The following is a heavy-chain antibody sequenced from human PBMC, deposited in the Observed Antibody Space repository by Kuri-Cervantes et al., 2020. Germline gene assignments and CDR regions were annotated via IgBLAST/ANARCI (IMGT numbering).Heavy chain of an antibody. CDR2: INPSGGST. CDR1: GYTFTGYY. Sequence: ASVKVSCKASGYTFTGYYMHWVRQAPGQGLEWMGWINPSGGSTSYAQKFQGRVTMTRDTSTSTVYMELSSLRSEDTAVYYCARDSSSWRAPLDYWGQGTLVTVSS. V-gene: IGHV1-46*01. CDR3: ARDSSSWRAPLDY. J-gene: IGHJ4*02. D-gene: IGHD6-13*01.